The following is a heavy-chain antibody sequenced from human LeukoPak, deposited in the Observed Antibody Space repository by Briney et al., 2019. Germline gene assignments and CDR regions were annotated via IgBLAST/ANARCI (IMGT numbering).Heavy chain of an antibody. D-gene: IGHD2-15*01. CDR3: ARRAAYGSGYRTFDY. CDR1: GGSFSGYY. CDR2: INHSGST. Sequence: PSETLSLTCAVYGGSFSGYYWSWIRQPPGKGLEWIGEINHSGSTNYNPSLKSRVTISVDTSKNQFSLKLSSVTAADTAVYYCARRAAYGSGYRTFDYWGQGTLVTVSS. J-gene: IGHJ4*02. V-gene: IGHV4-34*01.